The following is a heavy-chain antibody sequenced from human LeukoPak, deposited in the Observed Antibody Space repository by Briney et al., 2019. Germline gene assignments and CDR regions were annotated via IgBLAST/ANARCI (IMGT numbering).Heavy chain of an antibody. CDR1: GGSISSYY. V-gene: IGHV4-59*01. Sequence: SETLSLTCTVSGGSISSYYWSWIRQPPGKGLEWIAYLFYSGSTDYNPSLESRVTISVDTSKNQFSLKLRSVTAADTAVYYCATVAVIRGVTYSDYWGQGTLVTVSS. J-gene: IGHJ4*02. D-gene: IGHD3-10*01. CDR3: ATVAVIRGVTYSDY. CDR2: LFYSGST.